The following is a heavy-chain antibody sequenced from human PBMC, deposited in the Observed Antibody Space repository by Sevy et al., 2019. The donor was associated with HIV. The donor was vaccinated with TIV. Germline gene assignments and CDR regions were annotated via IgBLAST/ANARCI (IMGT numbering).Heavy chain of an antibody. V-gene: IGHV3-30*02. CDR3: AKARAVAGLAPYYYYYYMDV. CDR2: IRYDGSNK. J-gene: IGHJ6*03. CDR1: GFTFSSYG. Sequence: GGSLRLSCAASGFTFSSYGMHWVRQAPGKGLEWVAFIRYDGSNKYYADSVKGRFTISRDNSKNTLYLQMNSLRAEDTAVYYCAKARAVAGLAPYYYYYYMDVWGKGTTVTVSS. D-gene: IGHD6-19*01.